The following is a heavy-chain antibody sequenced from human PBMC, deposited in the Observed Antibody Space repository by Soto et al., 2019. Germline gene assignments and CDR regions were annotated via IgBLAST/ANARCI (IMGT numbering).Heavy chain of an antibody. CDR1: GGSLNNSFYF. CDR2: IHYFGST. CDR3: ARGGSYVGFDA. D-gene: IGHD1-26*01. J-gene: IGHJ4*02. V-gene: IGHV4-61*01. Sequence: QVELQESGPGLVRPSETLSLTCTVSGGSLNNSFYFWSWVRQPPGKGLEWIGYIHYFGSTKYNRSLESRVVISVDTSKSQFSLKVPSVTAADTAVYFCARGGSYVGFDAWGQGARVTVSP.